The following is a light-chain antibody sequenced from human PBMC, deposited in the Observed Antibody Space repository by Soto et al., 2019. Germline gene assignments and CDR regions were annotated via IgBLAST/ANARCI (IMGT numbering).Light chain of an antibody. V-gene: IGKV3D-20*01. J-gene: IGKJ2*01. CDR1: QRVSSSY. CDR3: LQYGNSPYT. Sequence: EIVLTQSPATLSLSPGERATLSCGASQRVSSSYLAWYQQKPGLAPRLLIYDASSRATGIPDRFSGSVSGTDFTLTISRLMPEDFAVYYCLQYGNSPYTFGQGTKLEIK. CDR2: DAS.